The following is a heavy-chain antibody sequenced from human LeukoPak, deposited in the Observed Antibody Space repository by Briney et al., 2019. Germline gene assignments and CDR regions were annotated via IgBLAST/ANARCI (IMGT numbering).Heavy chain of an antibody. CDR1: GFTVSSSY. V-gene: IGHV3-53*04. CDR3: ARVGVGTVAGNYFDD. J-gene: IGHJ4*02. Sequence: AGGSLRLSCTASGFTVSSSYMTWVRQAPGKGLEWVSLIYAGGDTFYSDSVKGRFTISRHNSENTLYLQMNNLRAEDTAFYYCARVGVGTVAGNYFDDWGQGALVTVSS. D-gene: IGHD6-19*01. CDR2: IYAGGDT.